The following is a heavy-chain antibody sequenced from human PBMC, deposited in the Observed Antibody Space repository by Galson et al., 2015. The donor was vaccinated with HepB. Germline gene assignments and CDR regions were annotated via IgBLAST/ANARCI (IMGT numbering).Heavy chain of an antibody. CDR1: GYTFTSYG. D-gene: IGHD3-22*01. J-gene: IGHJ3*02. CDR2: ISAYNGNT. V-gene: IGHV1-18*01. CDR3: ARNYLVYYYDSSGYRGAFDI. Sequence: SVKVSCKASGYTFTSYGISWVRQAPGQGLEWMGWISAYNGNTNYAQKLQGRVTMTTDTSTSTAYMELRSLRSDDTAVYYCARNYLVYYYDSSGYRGAFDIWGQGTMVTVSS.